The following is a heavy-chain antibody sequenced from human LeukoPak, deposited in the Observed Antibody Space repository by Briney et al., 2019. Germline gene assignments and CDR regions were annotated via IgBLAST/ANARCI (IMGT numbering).Heavy chain of an antibody. V-gene: IGHV4-39*07. D-gene: IGHD3/OR15-3a*01. CDR3: ARSHSVWTSFDY. CDR1: GGSFSTTSHY. Sequence: PSETLSLTCTVSGGSFSTTSHYWGWTRHPPGKGLEWLGSTFYTGSAYYNPSLKSRVTISVDTSKNQFSLKLSSVTAADTAVYYCARSHSVWTSFDYWGQGTLVTVSS. CDR2: TFYTGSA. J-gene: IGHJ4*02.